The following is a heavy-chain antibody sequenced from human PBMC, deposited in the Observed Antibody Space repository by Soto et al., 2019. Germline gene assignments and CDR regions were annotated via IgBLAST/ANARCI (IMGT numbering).Heavy chain of an antibody. CDR1: GASISTNNYF. D-gene: IGHD2-2*01. CDR3: ARLSPFQCTSTACYQFYYMDV. Sequence: QLQLQESGPGLVKPSETLSLTCTVSGASISTNNYFWGWIRQPPGKGLEWIGSIYYSGSTYYNPSLRSRVSIAVDTSKNQFSLKLSSVTAADTAVYYCARLSPFQCTSTACYQFYYMDVWGKGTTVTVSS. J-gene: IGHJ6*03. CDR2: IYYSGST. V-gene: IGHV4-39*01.